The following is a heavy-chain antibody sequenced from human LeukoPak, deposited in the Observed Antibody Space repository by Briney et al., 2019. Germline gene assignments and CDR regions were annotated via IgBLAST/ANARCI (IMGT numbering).Heavy chain of an antibody. CDR3: ARSLAAAAPTHNWFDP. D-gene: IGHD6-6*01. CDR2: IHYSGDT. V-gene: IGHV4-39*01. CDR1: GGSLTYTSHY. Sequence: SETLSLTRSVSGGSLTYTSHYWGWIRQPPGKGLEWIGSIHYSGDTYYKPSLRSRVTISVDTSKNQFSLKVTSVTAADTAVYYCARSLAAAAPTHNWFDPWGQGNLVTVPS. J-gene: IGHJ5*02.